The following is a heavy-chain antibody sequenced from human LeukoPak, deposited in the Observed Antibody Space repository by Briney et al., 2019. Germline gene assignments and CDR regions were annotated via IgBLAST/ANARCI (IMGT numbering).Heavy chain of an antibody. V-gene: IGHV3-30-3*01. CDR2: ISYDGSNK. CDR1: GFTFSSYA. CDR3: AREFIAAAGVSYFDY. J-gene: IGHJ4*02. Sequence: GGFLRLSCAASGFTFSSYAMHWVRQAPGKGLEWVAVISYDGSNKYYADSVKGRFTISRDNSKNTLYLQMNSLRAEDTAVYYCAREFIAAAGVSYFDYWGQGTLVTVSS. D-gene: IGHD6-13*01.